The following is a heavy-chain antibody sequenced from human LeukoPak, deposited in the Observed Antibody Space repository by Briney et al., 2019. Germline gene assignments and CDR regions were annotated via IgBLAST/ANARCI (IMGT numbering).Heavy chain of an antibody. CDR1: GYTFSSHG. V-gene: IGHV1-18*01. D-gene: IGHD6-19*01. Sequence: ASVKVSCKASGYTFSSHGVAWVRQAPGQGLEWMGWISAYNDHTNYAQKFQDRVTMTTDTSTSTVYMEWRSLRSDDTAVYYCARDSSGFDQDYFASWGQGTLVTVSS. J-gene: IGHJ4*02. CDR3: ARDSSGFDQDYFAS. CDR2: ISAYNDHT.